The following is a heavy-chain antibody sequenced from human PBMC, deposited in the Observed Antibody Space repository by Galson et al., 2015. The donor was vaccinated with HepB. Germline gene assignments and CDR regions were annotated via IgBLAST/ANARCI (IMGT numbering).Heavy chain of an antibody. Sequence: SLRLSCAASGFTFSSYWMNWVRQAPGKGLEWVAHINQDVSSKYYVDSVKGRLTISRANAKDSVYLQLDSLRAEDTAVYYCARRISLVRGIITKPDYYYGMDVWGQGTTVTVAS. CDR1: GFTFSSYW. CDR2: INQDVSSK. D-gene: IGHD3-10*01. J-gene: IGHJ6*02. CDR3: ARRISLVRGIITKPDYYYGMDV. V-gene: IGHV3-7*03.